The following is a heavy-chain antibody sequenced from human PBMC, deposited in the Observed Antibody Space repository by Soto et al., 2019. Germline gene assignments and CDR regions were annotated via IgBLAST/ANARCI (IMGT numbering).Heavy chain of an antibody. V-gene: IGHV3-33*01. CDR1: GFTFSSYG. J-gene: IGHJ2*01. D-gene: IGHD4-17*01. Sequence: QVQLVESGGGVVQPGRSLRLSCAASGFTFSSYGMHWVRQAPGKGLEWVAVIWYDGSNKYYADSVKGRFTISRDNSKNTLYLQMNSLRAEDTAVYYCARGTTVTTRLGWYVDLWGRGTLVTVSS. CDR2: IWYDGSNK. CDR3: ARGTTVTTRLGWYVDL.